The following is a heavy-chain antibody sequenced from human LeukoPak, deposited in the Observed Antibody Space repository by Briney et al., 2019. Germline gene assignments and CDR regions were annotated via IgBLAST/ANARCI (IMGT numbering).Heavy chain of an antibody. J-gene: IGHJ4*02. D-gene: IGHD3-10*01. Sequence: GGSLRLSCAASGFTFSSYAMSWVRQAPGKGLEWVSEISGSGGSTYYADSVKGRFTISRDKSKNTLYLQMSSLRAEDTAVYYCARRYYYGSGSFDYWGQGTLVTVSS. CDR3: ARRYYYGSGSFDY. CDR2: ISGSGGST. CDR1: GFTFSSYA. V-gene: IGHV3-23*01.